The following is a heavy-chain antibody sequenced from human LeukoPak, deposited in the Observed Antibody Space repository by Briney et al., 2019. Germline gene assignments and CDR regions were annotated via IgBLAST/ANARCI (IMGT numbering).Heavy chain of an antibody. CDR2: FYYSGST. V-gene: IGHV4-59*01. Sequence: SETLSLTCNVSGDSIRGFYWGWIRQPPGKGLEWIGYFYYSGSTNYNPSLKSRVTISVDTSKNQLSLKLSSVTAADTATYYCARETSLAGFASGLGFNYWGQGILVSVSS. CDR3: ARETSLAGFASGLGFNY. CDR1: GDSIRGFY. J-gene: IGHJ4*02. D-gene: IGHD6-19*01.